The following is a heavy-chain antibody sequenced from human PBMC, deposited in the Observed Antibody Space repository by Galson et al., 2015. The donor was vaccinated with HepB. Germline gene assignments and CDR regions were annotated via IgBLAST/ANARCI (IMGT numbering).Heavy chain of an antibody. CDR2: INSDGSST. Sequence: SLRLSCAASGFTFSSYWIHWVRQAPGKGLVWVSRINSDGSSTSYADSVKGRFTISRDNAKNTLYEQMNSLRAEDTAVYYCARDRVSTWYSFAFDIWGQGTMVTVSS. CDR1: GFTFSSYW. D-gene: IGHD6-13*01. V-gene: IGHV3-74*01. CDR3: ARDRVSTWYSFAFDI. J-gene: IGHJ3*02.